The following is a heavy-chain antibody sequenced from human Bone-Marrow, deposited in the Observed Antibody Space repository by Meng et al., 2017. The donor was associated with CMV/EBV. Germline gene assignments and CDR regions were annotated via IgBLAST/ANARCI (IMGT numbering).Heavy chain of an antibody. CDR3: ARYCGGDCYPMGGFDY. CDR1: GFTVSSNY. V-gene: IGHV3-53*01. D-gene: IGHD2-21*01. J-gene: IGHJ4*02. Sequence: GESLKISCAASGFTVSSNYMSWVRQAPGKGLEWVSVIYSGGSTYYADSVKGRFTISRDNSKNTLYLQMNSLRAEDTAVYYCARYCGGDCYPMGGFDYWGQGTLVTGSS. CDR2: IYSGGST.